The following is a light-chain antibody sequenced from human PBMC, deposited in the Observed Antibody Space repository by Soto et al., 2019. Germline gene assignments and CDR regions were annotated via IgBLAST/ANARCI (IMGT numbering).Light chain of an antibody. J-gene: IGKJ3*01. Sequence: EIVLTQSAGTLSLSPGERATLSCRASQSVSSSYLAWYQQKPGQAPRLLIYGASSRATGIPDRFSGSGSGTDFTLTISRLEPADFAVYYCQQYGNSPFTFGPGTKVDIK. CDR3: QQYGNSPFT. CDR2: GAS. V-gene: IGKV3-20*01. CDR1: QSVSSSY.